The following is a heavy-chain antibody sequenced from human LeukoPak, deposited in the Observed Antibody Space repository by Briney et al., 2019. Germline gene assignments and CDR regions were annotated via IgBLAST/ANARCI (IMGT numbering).Heavy chain of an antibody. J-gene: IGHJ6*03. Sequence: PSETLSLTCTVSGGSISSYYWSWIRQPPGKGLEWIGRIYTIGSTKYNPSLNSRVTISLDTSNNQFSLKLSSVTAADTAMYYCARELIKAGYNYYCYMDVWGKGTTVTVSS. CDR2: IYTIGST. CDR1: GGSISSYY. CDR3: ARELIKAGYNYYCYMDV. V-gene: IGHV4-4*08.